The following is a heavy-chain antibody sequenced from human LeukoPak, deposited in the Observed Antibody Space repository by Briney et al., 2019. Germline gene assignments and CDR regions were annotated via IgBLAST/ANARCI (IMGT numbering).Heavy chain of an antibody. Sequence: PGGSLRLSCAASGFTFSSYAMSWVRQAPGKGLEWVSAISGSGGSTYYADSVKGRFTISRDNSKNTLYLQMNSLRAEDTAVYYCAKVGGDTGDIAARPMDFDYWGQGTLVTVSS. CDR2: ISGSGGST. J-gene: IGHJ4*02. D-gene: IGHD6-6*01. CDR3: AKVGGDTGDIAARPMDFDY. CDR1: GFTFSSYA. V-gene: IGHV3-23*01.